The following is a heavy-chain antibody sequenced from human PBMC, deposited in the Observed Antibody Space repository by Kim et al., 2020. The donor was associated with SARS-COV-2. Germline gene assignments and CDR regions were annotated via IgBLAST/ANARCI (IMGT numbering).Heavy chain of an antibody. J-gene: IGHJ3*02. CDR3: ARPNGSIKRAFDI. CDR1: GGSISSSSYY. Sequence: SETLSLTCTVSGGSISSSSYYWGWIRQPPGKGLEWIGNIYYSGSTYYNPSLKSRVTISVDTSKNQFSLKLSSVTAADTAVYYCARPNGSIKRAFDIWGQGTMVTVSS. D-gene: IGHD2-15*01. V-gene: IGHV4-39*01. CDR2: IYYSGST.